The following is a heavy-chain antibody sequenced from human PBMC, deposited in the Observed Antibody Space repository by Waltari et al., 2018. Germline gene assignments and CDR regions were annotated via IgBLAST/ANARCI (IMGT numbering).Heavy chain of an antibody. CDR2: IYYSGST. D-gene: IGHD2-2*01. J-gene: IGHJ6*03. V-gene: IGHV4-30-4*08. CDR3: ARYCSSTSCSPDYMDV. Sequence: QVQLQESGPGLVKPSQTLSLTCTVSGGSISSGDYYWSWIRQPPGKGLEWIGYIYYSGSTYYNPSLKSRVTISVDTSKNQFSLKLSSVTAADTAVYYCARYCSSTSCSPDYMDVWGKGTTVTISS. CDR1: GGSISSGDYY.